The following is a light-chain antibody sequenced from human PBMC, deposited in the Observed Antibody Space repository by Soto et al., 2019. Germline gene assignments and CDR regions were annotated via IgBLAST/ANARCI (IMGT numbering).Light chain of an antibody. Sequence: EVMLTQSPGTLSLSPGERATLSCRASQSVSSNYLAWYQQQSGQAPRLLIYGASNRATGIPDRFSGSGSGTDFNLSIRRLEPEDFAVYYCQQYDTSPRTFGHGTKVEFK. CDR3: QQYDTSPRT. CDR2: GAS. J-gene: IGKJ1*01. V-gene: IGKV3-20*01. CDR1: QSVSSNY.